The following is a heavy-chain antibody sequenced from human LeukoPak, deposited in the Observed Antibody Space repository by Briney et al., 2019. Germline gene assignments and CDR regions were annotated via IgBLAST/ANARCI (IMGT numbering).Heavy chain of an antibody. Sequence: ASVTVSCKASGYTFTGYYMHWVRQAPGQGLEWMGWINPTSGGTNYAQKFQGRVTMTRDTSISTAYMELSRLRSDDTAVYYCARTRDYWGNWFDPWGQGTLVTVSS. V-gene: IGHV1-2*02. J-gene: IGHJ5*02. CDR2: INPTSGGT. CDR1: GYTFTGYY. CDR3: ARTRDYWGNWFDP. D-gene: IGHD4-17*01.